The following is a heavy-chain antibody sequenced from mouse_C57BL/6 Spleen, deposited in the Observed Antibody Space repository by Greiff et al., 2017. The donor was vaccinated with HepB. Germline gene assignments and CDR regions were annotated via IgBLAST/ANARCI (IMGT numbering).Heavy chain of an antibody. V-gene: IGHV1-61*01. J-gene: IGHJ1*03. CDR3: ARHGTIHWYFDV. Sequence: VQLQQSGAELVRPGSSVKLSCKASGYTFTSYWMDWVKQRPGQGLEWIGNIYPSDSETHYNQKFKDKATLTVDKSSSTAYMQLSSLTSEDSAVYYCARHGTIHWYFDVWGTGTTVTVSS. CDR1: GYTFTSYW. D-gene: IGHD1-1*01. CDR2: IYPSDSET.